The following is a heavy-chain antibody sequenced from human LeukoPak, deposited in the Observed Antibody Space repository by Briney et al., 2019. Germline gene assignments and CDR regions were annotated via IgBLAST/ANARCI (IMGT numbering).Heavy chain of an antibody. V-gene: IGHV1-69*13. J-gene: IGHJ6*02. D-gene: IGHD3-3*01. CDR3: ANARYDFWSGYPRYYYYYGMDV. CDR1: GGTFSSYA. Sequence: SVKVSCKASGGTFSSYAISWVRQAPGQGLEWRGGIIPIFGTANYAQKFQGRVTITADESTSTAYMELSSLRSEDTAVYYCANARYDFWSGYPRYYYYYGMDVWGQGTTVTVSS. CDR2: IIPIFGTA.